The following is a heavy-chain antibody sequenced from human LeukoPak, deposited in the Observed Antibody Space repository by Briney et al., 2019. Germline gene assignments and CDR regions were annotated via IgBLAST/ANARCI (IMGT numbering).Heavy chain of an antibody. CDR2: IKGKTDGGTT. J-gene: IGHJ5*01. V-gene: IGHV3-15*01. Sequence: GGSLRLSCAASGFTFRTYTMNWVRQAPGKGLEWVGRIKGKTDGGTTDYAAPVKGRFTISRDDSKNTLYLQMNSLKTEDTAVYYCTTDHSHRGYSGYDSWGQGTLVTVSS. CDR3: TTDHSHRGYSGYDS. D-gene: IGHD5-12*01. CDR1: GFTFRTYT.